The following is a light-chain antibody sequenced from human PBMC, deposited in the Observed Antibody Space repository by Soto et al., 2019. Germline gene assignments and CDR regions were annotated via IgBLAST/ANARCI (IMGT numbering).Light chain of an antibody. CDR3: SSYTSNSAPVI. J-gene: IGLJ2*01. Sequence: QSALAQPPSASGSPGQSVTISCTGSGSDIGAYNFVSWYQQHPGKAPKLMIFGVTERPSGVPDRFSGSKSGNTASLTVSGLQADDEADYYCSSYTSNSAPVIFGGGTKLTVL. CDR1: GSDIGAYNF. CDR2: GVT. V-gene: IGLV2-8*01.